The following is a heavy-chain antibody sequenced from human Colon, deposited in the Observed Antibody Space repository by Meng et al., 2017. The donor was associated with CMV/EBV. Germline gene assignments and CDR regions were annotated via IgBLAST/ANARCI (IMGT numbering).Heavy chain of an antibody. D-gene: IGHD3-22*01. Sequence: EVQVVESGGVLVQPGGSLRLSCAASGFIVSSNYMNWVRQAPGKGLEWVSVIFTDDRTYYADSVKGRFTISRDDSKNTVSLQMNSLRAEDTAVYYCAREYFYDKGRRSFDLWGQGTLVTVSS. CDR3: AREYFYDKGRRSFDL. J-gene: IGHJ4*02. V-gene: IGHV3-66*01. CDR2: IFTDDRT. CDR1: GFIVSSNY.